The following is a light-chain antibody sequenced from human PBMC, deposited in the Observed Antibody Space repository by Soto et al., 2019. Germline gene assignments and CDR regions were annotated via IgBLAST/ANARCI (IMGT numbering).Light chain of an antibody. CDR1: SSDVGGYDY. J-gene: IGLJ2*01. V-gene: IGLV2-14*01. CDR3: CSYTGSLTLL. Sequence: QSVLTQPASVSGSPGQSITISCTGSSSDVGGYDYVSWYQQHPGKAPKLMIYEVSNRPSGVSNRFSGSKSGNTASLTISGLQAEDEDDYYCCSYTGSLTLLFGGGTQLTVL. CDR2: EVS.